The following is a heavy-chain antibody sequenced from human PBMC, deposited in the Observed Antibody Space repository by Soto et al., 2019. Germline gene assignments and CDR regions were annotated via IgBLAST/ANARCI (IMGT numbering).Heavy chain of an antibody. V-gene: IGHV4-31*03. J-gene: IGHJ4*02. CDR3: ASNPVVAAILYFDY. Sequence: SETLSLTCTVSGGSISSGGYYWSWIRQHPGKGLEWIGYIYYSGSTYYNPSLKSRVTISVDTSKNQFSLKLSSVTAADTAVYYCASNPVVAAILYFDYWGQGTLVTVSS. D-gene: IGHD2-15*01. CDR1: GGSISSGGYY. CDR2: IYYSGST.